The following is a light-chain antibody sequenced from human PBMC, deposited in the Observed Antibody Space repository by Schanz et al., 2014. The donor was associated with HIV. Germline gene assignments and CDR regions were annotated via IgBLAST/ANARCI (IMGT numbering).Light chain of an antibody. Sequence: EIVLTQSPGTLSLSPGERATLSCRASQSVSSSYLAWYQQKPGQAPRLLIYGASSRATGIPDRFSGSGSGTDFTLTISRLEPEDSAVYYCQQRDNWPLTFGGGTKVEIK. CDR3: QQRDNWPLT. J-gene: IGKJ4*01. V-gene: IGKV3D-20*02. CDR1: QSVSSSY. CDR2: GAS.